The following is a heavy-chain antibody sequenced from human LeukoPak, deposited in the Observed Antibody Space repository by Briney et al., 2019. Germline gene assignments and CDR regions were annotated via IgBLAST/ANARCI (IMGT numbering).Heavy chain of an antibody. CDR1: GGSISSSSYY. CDR3: ARAYYYDSHLDY. V-gene: IGHV4-39*07. CDR2: IYYSGST. D-gene: IGHD3-22*01. Sequence: SETLSLTCTVSGGSISSSSYYWGWIRQPPGKGLEWIGSIYYSGSTYYNPSLKSQVTISVDTSKNQFSLKLSSVTAADTAVYYCARAYYYDSHLDYWGQGTLVTVSS. J-gene: IGHJ4*02.